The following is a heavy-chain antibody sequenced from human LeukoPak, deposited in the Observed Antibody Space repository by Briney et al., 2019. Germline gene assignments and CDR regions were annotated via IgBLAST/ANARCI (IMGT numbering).Heavy chain of an antibody. D-gene: IGHD2-8*01. CDR3: ARGPDIVLMVYAVYDY. V-gene: IGHV4-34*01. CDR2: INHSGST. CDR1: GGSFSGYY. J-gene: IGHJ4*02. Sequence: PSETLSFTCAVYGGSFSGYYWSWIRQPPGKGLEWIGEINHSGSTNYNPSLKSRVTISVDTSKNQFSLKLSSVTAADTAVYYCARGPDIVLMVYAVYDYWGQGTLVTVSS.